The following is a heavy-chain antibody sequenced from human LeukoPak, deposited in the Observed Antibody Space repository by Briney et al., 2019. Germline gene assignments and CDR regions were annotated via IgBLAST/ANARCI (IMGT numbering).Heavy chain of an antibody. CDR1: GGSVSSGSYY. D-gene: IGHD2-2*01. J-gene: IGHJ4*02. CDR2: IYYSGST. CDR3: ANGVVPTGDYFDY. V-gene: IGHV4-61*01. Sequence: KPSETLSLTCTVSGGSVSSGSYYWSWLRQPPGKGLELIGYIYYSGSTNYNPSLKSRVTISVDTSKNQFSLKLSSVTAADTAVYYCANGVVPTGDYFDYWGQGTLVTVSS.